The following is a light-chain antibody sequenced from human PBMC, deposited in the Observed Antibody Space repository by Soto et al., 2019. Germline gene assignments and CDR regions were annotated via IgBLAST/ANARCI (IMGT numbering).Light chain of an antibody. J-gene: IGLJ1*01. CDR2: EDS. CDR3: CSYADSSTYV. V-gene: IGLV2-23*01. CDR1: SSDVGSYNL. Sequence: QSALTQPASVSGSPGQSITISCTGTSSDVGSYNLVSWYQQHPGKAPKLMIYEDSKRPSGVSNRFSGSKSGNTASLTISGLQTEEEADYYCCSYADSSTYVFGTGTKVTVL.